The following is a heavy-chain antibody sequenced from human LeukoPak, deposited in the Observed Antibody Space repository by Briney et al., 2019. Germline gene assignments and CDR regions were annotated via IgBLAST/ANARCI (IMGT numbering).Heavy chain of an antibody. J-gene: IGHJ4*02. CDR3: ARRRDSGSLQHFDY. CDR2: ISSRSTYI. CDR1: GFIFSNYS. V-gene: IGHV3-21*04. Sequence: GGSLRLSCAASGFIFSNYSMNWVRQAPGKGLEWVSSISSRSTYIYYADSVKGRFTISRDNAKNSLYLQMNSLRAEDTAVYYCARRRDSGSLQHFDYWGQGTLVTVSS. D-gene: IGHD1-26*01.